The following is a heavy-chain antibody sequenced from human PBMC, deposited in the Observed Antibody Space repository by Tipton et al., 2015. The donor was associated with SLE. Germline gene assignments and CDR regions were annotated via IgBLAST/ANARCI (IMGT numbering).Heavy chain of an antibody. J-gene: IGHJ3*02. Sequence: TLSLTCTVSGSSISSRGFYWGWIRQPPGKGLEWIGSVSYSGTTFYNSSLKSRDTLSLDTSKNQFSLKLSSVTAADTAVYHCARRPDDDYRTLDGAFDIWGQGTMVPVSS. CDR2: VSYSGTT. CDR1: GSSISSRGFY. D-gene: IGHD4-11*01. CDR3: ARRPDDDYRTLDGAFDI. V-gene: IGHV4-39*07.